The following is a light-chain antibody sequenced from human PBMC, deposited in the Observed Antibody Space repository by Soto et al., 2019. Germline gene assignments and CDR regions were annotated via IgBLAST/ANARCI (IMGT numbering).Light chain of an antibody. CDR3: QQRSNWPPGYT. Sequence: EIVLTQSPATLSLSPGERATLSCRASQSVSSYLAWYQQKPGQAPRLLIYDASNRATGIPARFSASGSGTDFTLTTSSLEPEDFAVYYCQQRSNWPPGYTFGQGTKLEIK. J-gene: IGKJ2*01. V-gene: IGKV3-11*01. CDR2: DAS. CDR1: QSVSSY.